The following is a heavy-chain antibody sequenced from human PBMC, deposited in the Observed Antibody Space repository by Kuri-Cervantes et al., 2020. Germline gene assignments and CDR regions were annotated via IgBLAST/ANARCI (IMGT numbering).Heavy chain of an antibody. CDR1: GYTFTGYY. Sequence: ASVKVSCKASGYTFTGYYMHWVRQAPGQGLEWMGWINPNSGGTNYAQKFQGRATMTRDTSIGTAYMELSRLRSDDTAVYYRARRRGGQPLDYWGQGTLVTVSS. D-gene: IGHD3-10*01. V-gene: IGHV1-2*02. J-gene: IGHJ4*02. CDR2: INPNSGGT. CDR3: ARRRGGQPLDY.